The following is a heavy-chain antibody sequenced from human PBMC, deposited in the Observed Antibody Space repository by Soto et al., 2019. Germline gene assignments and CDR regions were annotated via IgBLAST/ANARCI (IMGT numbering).Heavy chain of an antibody. V-gene: IGHV1-69*13. CDR1: GGTFSSYA. Sequence: GASVKVSCKASGGTFSSYAISWVRQAPGQGLEWMGGIIPIFGTANYAQKFQGRVTITADESTSTAYMELSSLRSEDTAVYYCARGGDVATVNYYYGMDVWGQGTTVTVSS. D-gene: IGHD5-12*01. J-gene: IGHJ6*02. CDR3: ARGGDVATVNYYYGMDV. CDR2: IIPIFGTA.